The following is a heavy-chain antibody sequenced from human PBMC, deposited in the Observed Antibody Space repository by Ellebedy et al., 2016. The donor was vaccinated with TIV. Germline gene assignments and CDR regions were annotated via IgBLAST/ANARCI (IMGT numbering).Heavy chain of an antibody. J-gene: IGHJ4*02. Sequence: GESLKISCAASGFPFSAYWMFWVRQVPGKGLVWVSRINSDGSGTSYADSVKGRFTISRDNAKNTVFMQVNSLRVEDTAVYYCARGRYPTSGWQTFFDYWGQGTLVTVSS. CDR1: GFPFSAYW. V-gene: IGHV3-74*01. CDR2: INSDGSGT. CDR3: ARGRYPTSGWQTFFDY. D-gene: IGHD6-25*01.